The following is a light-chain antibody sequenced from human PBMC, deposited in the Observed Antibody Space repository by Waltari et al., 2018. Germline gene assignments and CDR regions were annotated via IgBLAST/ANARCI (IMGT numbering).Light chain of an antibody. CDR2: NTN. CDR3: LLYFSGNQDVV. J-gene: IGLJ2*01. V-gene: IGLV7-43*01. CDR1: TGAVTSGSY. Sequence: QTVVTQETSLTVSPGGTVTLTCSSSTGAVTSGSYPNWFQQKPGQPPRALIYNTNKRHSWTPARFSGSLRGGKAALTLSGVQPEDEGDYYCLLYFSGNQDVVFGGGTKLTVL.